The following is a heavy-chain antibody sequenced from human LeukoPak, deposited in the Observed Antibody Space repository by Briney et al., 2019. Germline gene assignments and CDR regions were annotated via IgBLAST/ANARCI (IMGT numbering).Heavy chain of an antibody. V-gene: IGHV4-4*07. J-gene: IGHJ3*02. CDR1: GGSISSYN. CDR3: ARDIGYYDLSGYPRDAFDI. CDR2: IYTSGST. Sequence: SETLSLTCTVSGGSISSYNWSWIRQPAGKGLEWIGRIYTSGSTNYNPSLKSRVTMSVDTSKNQFSLKLSSVTAADTAVYYCARDIGYYDLSGYPRDAFDIWGQGTMVTVSS. D-gene: IGHD3-22*01.